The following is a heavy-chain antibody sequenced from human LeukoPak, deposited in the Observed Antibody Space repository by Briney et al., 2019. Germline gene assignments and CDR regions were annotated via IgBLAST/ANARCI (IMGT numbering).Heavy chain of an antibody. CDR3: ARDPTILTGYYTSYGMDV. CDR2: IKQDGSEK. CDR1: GFTFSSYW. Sequence: GGSLRLSCAASGFTFSSYWMSWVRQAPGKGLEWVANIKQDGSEKYYVDSVKGRSTISRDNAKNSLYLQMNSLRAEDTAVYYCARDPTILTGYYTSYGMDVWGQGTTVTVSS. V-gene: IGHV3-7*01. J-gene: IGHJ6*02. D-gene: IGHD3-9*01.